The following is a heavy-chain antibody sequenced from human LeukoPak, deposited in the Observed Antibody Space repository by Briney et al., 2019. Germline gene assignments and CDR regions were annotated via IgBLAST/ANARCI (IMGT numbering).Heavy chain of an antibody. J-gene: IGHJ4*02. D-gene: IGHD6-13*01. CDR1: GDSISDYY. Sequence: SETLSLTCTVSGDSISDYYWSWIRQSAGKGLEWIGRIYASGTTDYNSSLKSRVTMSVDTSKKQFSLKLTSVAAADTAVYFCARGALLGYSDYWGQGTLVTVSS. CDR3: ARGALLGYSDY. V-gene: IGHV4-4*07. CDR2: IYASGTT.